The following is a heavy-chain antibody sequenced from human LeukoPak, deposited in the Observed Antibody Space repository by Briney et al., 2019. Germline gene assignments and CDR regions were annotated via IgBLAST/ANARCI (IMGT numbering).Heavy chain of an antibody. CDR1: GGSLSSYY. D-gene: IGHD5-12*01. V-gene: IGHV4-34*01. CDR2: INHSGST. Sequence: PSETLSLTCTVSGGSLSSYYWSWIRQPPGKGLEWIGEINHSGSTNYNPSLKSRVTISVDTSKNQFSLKLSSVTAADTAVYYCARGEWLRSWFGYWGQGTLVTVSS. J-gene: IGHJ4*02. CDR3: ARGEWLRSWFGY.